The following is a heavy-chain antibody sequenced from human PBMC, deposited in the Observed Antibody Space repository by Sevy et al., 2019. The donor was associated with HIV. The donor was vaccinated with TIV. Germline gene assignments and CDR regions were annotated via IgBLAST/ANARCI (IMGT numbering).Heavy chain of an antibody. Sequence: SETLSLTCSVSGGSINSGNYYWGLIRQPPGKGLEWIGTIHYSGNTYFNPSLKSRVTLSIDTSKNQFSLELSSVTAADTAVYSCGTYYYDSSFDIWGQGTMVTVSS. CDR1: GGSINSGNYY. V-gene: IGHV4-39*01. J-gene: IGHJ3*02. CDR3: GTYYYDSSFDI. CDR2: IHYSGNT. D-gene: IGHD3-22*01.